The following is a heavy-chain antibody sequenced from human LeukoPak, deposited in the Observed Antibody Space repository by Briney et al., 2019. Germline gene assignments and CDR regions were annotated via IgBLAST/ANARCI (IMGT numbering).Heavy chain of an antibody. D-gene: IGHD3-16*01. CDR1: GFTFSRYD. Sequence: GGSLRLSCAASGFTFSRYDMHWVRQATGKGLEWVSAIETAGETHYAGSVKGRFTISRENAKNSLYLQMNSLTAGDTAVYCCVRDYSGENVFDIWGQGTMVTVSS. J-gene: IGHJ3*02. CDR2: IETAGET. CDR3: VRDYSGENVFDI. V-gene: IGHV3-13*04.